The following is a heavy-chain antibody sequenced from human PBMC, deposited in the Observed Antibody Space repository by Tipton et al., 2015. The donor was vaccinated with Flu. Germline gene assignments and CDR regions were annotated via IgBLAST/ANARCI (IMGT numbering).Heavy chain of an antibody. J-gene: IGHJ6*02. V-gene: IGHV4-61*02. D-gene: IGHD3-10*01. Sequence: TLSLTCTVSGDSISSGTYYWSWIRQPAGKGLEWIGRVYTSGSTNYNPSLRSRVTISVDTSKNQFSLKLSSVTAADTAVYYCARDDGDYGLGSYHYYYGMDVWGQGPRSPSP. CDR3: ARDDGDYGLGSYHYYYGMDV. CDR2: VYTSGST. CDR1: GDSISSGTYY.